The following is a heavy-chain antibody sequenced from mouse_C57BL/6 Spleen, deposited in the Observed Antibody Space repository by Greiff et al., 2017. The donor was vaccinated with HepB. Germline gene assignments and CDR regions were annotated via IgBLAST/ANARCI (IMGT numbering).Heavy chain of an antibody. Sequence: VQLQQSGAELVKPGASVKLSCKASGYTFTSYWMHWVKPRPGRGLEWIGRIAPNRGGTKYNEKFKSKATLTVDKPSSMASMQRSSLTSEDAAVYYGARSGITTVVAPDVWGTGTTVTVSS. CDR3: ARSGITTVVAPDV. J-gene: IGHJ1*03. D-gene: IGHD1-1*01. CDR2: IAPNRGGT. V-gene: IGHV1-72*01. CDR1: GYTFTSYW.